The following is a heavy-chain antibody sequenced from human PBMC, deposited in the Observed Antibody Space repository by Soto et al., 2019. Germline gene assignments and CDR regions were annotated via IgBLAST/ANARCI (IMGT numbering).Heavy chain of an antibody. D-gene: IGHD6-19*01. CDR3: ERLTSGWYRNDYRSRMDF. V-gene: IGHV5-51*01. Sequence: PGESLKISCKGSGYSFTSYWIGWVRQMPGKGLEWMGIIYPGDSDTRYSPSFQGQVTISADKSISTAYLQWSILKASDTAMYYCERLTSGWYRNDYRSRMDFSRRRTSVTGSS. CDR1: GYSFTSYW. CDR2: IYPGDSDT. J-gene: IGHJ6*02.